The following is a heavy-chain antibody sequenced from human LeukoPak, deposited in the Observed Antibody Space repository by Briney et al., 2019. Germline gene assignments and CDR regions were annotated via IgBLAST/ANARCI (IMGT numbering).Heavy chain of an antibody. CDR3: ARGPDYSSGYYD. CDR2: ISYDGSNK. CDR1: GFTFSSYA. J-gene: IGHJ4*02. V-gene: IGHV3-30-3*01. Sequence: GRSLRLSCAASGFTFSSYAMHWVRQAPSKGLEWVAVISYDGSNKYYADSVKGRFTISRDNSKNTLYLQMNSLRAEDTAVYYCARGPDYSSGYYDWGQGTLVTVSS. D-gene: IGHD3-22*01.